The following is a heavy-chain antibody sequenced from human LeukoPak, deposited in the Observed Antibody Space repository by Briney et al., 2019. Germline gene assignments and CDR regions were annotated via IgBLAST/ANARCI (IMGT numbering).Heavy chain of an antibody. D-gene: IGHD5-24*01. CDR1: GFTFSSYG. CDR3: ARHRDGYTSDY. J-gene: IGHJ4*02. V-gene: IGHV3-33*01. CDR2: IGYDGSNK. Sequence: GGSLRLSCAASGFTFSSYGMHWVRQAPGKGLEWVAVIGYDGSNKYYADSVKGRFTISRDNSKNTLYLQVNSLRAEDTAVYYCARHRDGYTSDYWGQGTLVTVSS.